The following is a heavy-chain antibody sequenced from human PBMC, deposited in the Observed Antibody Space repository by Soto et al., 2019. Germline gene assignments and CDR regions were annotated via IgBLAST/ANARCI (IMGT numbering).Heavy chain of an antibody. CDR3: AKETWIQLWSHIDY. Sequence: GGSLRLSCAASGFTFTNHWMSWVRQAPGKGLEWVANINQGGSEKYYVDSVKGRFTISRDNAKNSLYLQMNSLRAEDTAVYYCAKETWIQLWSHIDYSGQGTLVTVSS. V-gene: IGHV3-7*03. CDR2: INQGGSEK. CDR1: GFTFTNHW. J-gene: IGHJ4*02. D-gene: IGHD5-18*01.